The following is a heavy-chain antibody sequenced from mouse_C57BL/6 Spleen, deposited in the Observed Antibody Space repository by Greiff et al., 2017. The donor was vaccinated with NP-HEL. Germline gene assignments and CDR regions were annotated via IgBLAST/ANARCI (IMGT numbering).Heavy chain of an antibody. V-gene: IGHV1-55*01. CDR1: GYTFTSYW. D-gene: IGHD2-4*01. J-gene: IGHJ3*01. CDR2: IYPGSGST. CDR3: AIYYDYDGGFAY. Sequence: QVHVKQPGAELVKPGASVKMSCKASGYTFTSYWITWVKQRPGQGLEWIGDIYPGSGSTNYNEKFKSKATLTVDTSSSTAYMQLSSLTSEDSAVYYCAIYYDYDGGFAYWGQGTLVTVSA.